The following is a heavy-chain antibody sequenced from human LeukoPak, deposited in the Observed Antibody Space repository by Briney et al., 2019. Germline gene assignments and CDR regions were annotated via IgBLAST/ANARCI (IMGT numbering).Heavy chain of an antibody. J-gene: IGHJ3*02. CDR3: AKVGGRGKYFDAFDI. Sequence: GGSLRLSCAASGFTFSSYAMSWVRQAPGKGLEWVSSISGSGVSTYYADSVKGRFTISRDNSKNTLYLQMNSLRAEETAVYYCAKVGGRGKYFDAFDIWGQGTMLTVSS. CDR2: ISGSGVST. D-gene: IGHD2/OR15-2a*01. V-gene: IGHV3-23*01. CDR1: GFTFSSYA.